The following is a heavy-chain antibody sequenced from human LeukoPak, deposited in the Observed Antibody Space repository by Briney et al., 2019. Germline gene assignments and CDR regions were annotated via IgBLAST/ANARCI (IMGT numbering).Heavy chain of an antibody. CDR1: GFTFSNAW. Sequence: GGSLRLSCAASGFTFSNAWMSWVRQAPGKGLEWVGRIKSKNDGGTTDYAAPVKGRFTIPRDDSKNTLYLQMNSLKTEDTAVYYWASSGGSNPLDSWGQGTLVTVSS. D-gene: IGHD3-16*01. V-gene: IGHV3-15*01. J-gene: IGHJ4*02. CDR3: ASSGGSNPLDS. CDR2: IKSKNDGGTT.